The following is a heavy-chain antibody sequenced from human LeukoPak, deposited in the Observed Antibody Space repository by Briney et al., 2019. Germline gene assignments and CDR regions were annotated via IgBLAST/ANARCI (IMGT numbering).Heavy chain of an antibody. CDR1: GGTFSSYA. J-gene: IGHJ4*02. CDR3: ARESSGTYFLDYFDY. D-gene: IGHD1-26*01. Sequence: ASVKVSCKASGGTFSSYAISWVRQAPGQGLEWMGGIIPIFGTADYAQKFQGRVTITADKSTSTVYMELSSLRSEDTAVYYCARESSGTYFLDYFDYWGQGTLVTVSS. V-gene: IGHV1-69*06. CDR2: IIPIFGTA.